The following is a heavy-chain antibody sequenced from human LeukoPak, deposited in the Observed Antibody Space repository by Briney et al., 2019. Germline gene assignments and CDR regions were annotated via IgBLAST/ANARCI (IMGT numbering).Heavy chain of an antibody. D-gene: IGHD6-19*01. CDR2: IYHSGST. CDR3: ARSLPKSLAVAGT. CDR1: GGSISSGGYY. V-gene: IGHV4-30-2*01. Sequence: LSETLSLTCTVSGGSISSGGYYWSWIRQPPGKGLEWIGYIYHSGSTYYNPSLKSRVTISVDRSKNQFSLKLSSVTAADTAVYYCARSLPKSLAVAGTWGQGTLVTVSS. J-gene: IGHJ4*02.